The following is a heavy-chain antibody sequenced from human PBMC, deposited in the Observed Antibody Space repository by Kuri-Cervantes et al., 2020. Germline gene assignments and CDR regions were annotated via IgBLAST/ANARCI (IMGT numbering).Heavy chain of an antibody. V-gene: IGHV3-48*04. CDR1: GFTFSSYS. CDR2: ISSSGSTI. CDR3: AIAGDYTAFDI. D-gene: IGHD4-17*01. Sequence: GESLKISCAASGFTFSSYSMNWVRQAPGKGLEWVSYISSSGSTIYYADSVKGRFTISRDNAKNSLYLQMNSLRAEDTAVYYCAIAGDYTAFDIWGQGTMVTVSS. J-gene: IGHJ3*02.